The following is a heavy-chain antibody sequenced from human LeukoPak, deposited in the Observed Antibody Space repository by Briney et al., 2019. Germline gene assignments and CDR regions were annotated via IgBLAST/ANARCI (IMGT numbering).Heavy chain of an antibody. D-gene: IGHD3-3*01. J-gene: IGHJ4*02. CDR2: IKQDGSEK. Sequence: GGSLRLSCAASGFTFSSYWMSWVRQAPGKGLEWVANIKQDGSEKYYVDSVKGRFTISRDNAKNSLYLQMNSLRTEDTAVYYCARGNDFWSGYYSYYFDYWGQGTLVTVSS. CDR3: ARGNDFWSGYYSYYFDY. CDR1: GFTFSSYW. V-gene: IGHV3-7*01.